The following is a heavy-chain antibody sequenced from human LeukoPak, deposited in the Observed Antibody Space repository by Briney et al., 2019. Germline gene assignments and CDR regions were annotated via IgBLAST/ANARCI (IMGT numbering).Heavy chain of an antibody. CDR3: ARVHRGDRAYCSSTSCGDSYYYYYMDV. D-gene: IGHD2-2*01. V-gene: IGHV3-48*01. J-gene: IGHJ6*03. CDR2: ISSSSSTI. Sequence: GRSLRLSRAVSGFTFSSFSMNGVRYAPGKGREWGSYISSSSSTIQSADPVKGRFTISRDNAKNSLYLQMNSLRAEHTAVYYCARVHRGDRAYCSSTSCGDSYYYYYMDVWGKGTTVTVSS. CDR1: GFTFSSFS.